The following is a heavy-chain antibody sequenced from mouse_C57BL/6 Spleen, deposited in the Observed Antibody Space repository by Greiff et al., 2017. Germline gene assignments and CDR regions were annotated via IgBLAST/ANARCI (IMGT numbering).Heavy chain of an antibody. V-gene: IGHV1-81*01. D-gene: IGHD1-1*01. Sequence: QVQLQQSGAELARPGASVKLSCKASGYTFTSYGISWVKQRTGQGLEWIGEIYPRSGNTYYNEKFKGKATLTADKSSSTAYMELRSLTSEDSAVYCCASPYYYGSPYWYFDVWGTGTTVTVSS. CDR1: GYTFTSYG. J-gene: IGHJ1*03. CDR2: IYPRSGNT. CDR3: ASPYYYGSPYWYFDV.